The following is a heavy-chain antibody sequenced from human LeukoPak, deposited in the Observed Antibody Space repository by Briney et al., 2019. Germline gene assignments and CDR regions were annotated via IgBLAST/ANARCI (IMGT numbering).Heavy chain of an antibody. J-gene: IGHJ4*02. V-gene: IGHV3-7*01. D-gene: IGHD4-17*01. Sequence: GGSLGLSCAASGFTFSSYWMSWVRQAPGKGLEWVANIKQDGSEKYYVDSVKGRFTISRDNAKNSLYLQMNSLRAEDTAVYYCARDVCDYGDCSFDYWGQGTLVTVSS. CDR2: IKQDGSEK. CDR3: ARDVCDYGDCSFDY. CDR1: GFTFSSYW.